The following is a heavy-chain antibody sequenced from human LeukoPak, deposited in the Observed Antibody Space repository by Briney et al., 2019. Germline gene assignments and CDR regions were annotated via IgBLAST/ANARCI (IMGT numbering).Heavy chain of an antibody. D-gene: IGHD6-13*01. CDR2: INPNSGGT. CDR3: ARTRIAAAGYYFDY. V-gene: IGHV1-2*06. CDR1: GYIFTGYY. J-gene: IGHJ4*02. Sequence: ASVKVSCKASGYIFTGYYMHWVRQAPGQGLEWMGRINPNSGGTNYAQKFQGRVTMTRDTSISTAYMELSRLRSDDTAVYYCARTRIAAAGYYFDYWGQGTLVTVSS.